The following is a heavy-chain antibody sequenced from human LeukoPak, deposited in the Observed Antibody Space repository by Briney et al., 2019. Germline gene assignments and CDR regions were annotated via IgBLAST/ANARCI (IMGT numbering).Heavy chain of an antibody. Sequence: PGGSLRLSCAASGFSFNNYWIHWVRQAPGKGLVWVSSTSTDGSTTVYGDSVKGRFTIYRDNGKNTLDLQLNGLRVEDTAVYFCTRTGYRQGMDVWGQGTTVTVSS. CDR1: GFSFNNYW. CDR2: TSTDGSTT. D-gene: IGHD3-16*02. J-gene: IGHJ6*02. CDR3: TRTGYRQGMDV. V-gene: IGHV3-74*01.